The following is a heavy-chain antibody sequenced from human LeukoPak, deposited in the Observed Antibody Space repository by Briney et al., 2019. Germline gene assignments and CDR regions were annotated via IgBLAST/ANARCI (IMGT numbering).Heavy chain of an antibody. D-gene: IGHD6-19*01. V-gene: IGHV1-46*01. CDR2: INPSGGST. J-gene: IGHJ4*02. Sequence: ASVKVSCKASGYTFTSYYMHWVRQAPGQGLEWMGIINPSGGSTSYAQKFQGRVTMTRDTSTSTVYMELSSLRSEDTAVYYCARDSTWRWLARRGLDYWGQGTLVTVSS. CDR3: ARDSTWRWLARRGLDY. CDR1: GYTFTSYY.